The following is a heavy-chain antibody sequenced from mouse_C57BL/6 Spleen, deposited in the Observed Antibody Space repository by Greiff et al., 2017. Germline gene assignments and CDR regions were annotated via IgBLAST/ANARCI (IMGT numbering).Heavy chain of an antibody. CDR1: GYTFTSYW. D-gene: IGHD3-3*01. CDR2: IHPNSGST. V-gene: IGHV1-64*01. CDR3: ARLGDVDY. J-gene: IGHJ2*01. Sequence: VKLQQPGAELVKPGASVKLSCKASGYTFTSYWMHWVKQRPGQGLEWIGMIHPNSGSTNYNEKFKSKATLTVDKSSSTAYMQLSSLESEDPAVYYCARLGDVDYWGQGTTLTVSS.